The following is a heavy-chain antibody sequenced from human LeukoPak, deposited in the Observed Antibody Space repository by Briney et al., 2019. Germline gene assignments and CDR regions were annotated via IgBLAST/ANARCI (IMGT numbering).Heavy chain of an antibody. J-gene: IGHJ4*02. CDR1: GYTFTGYY. CDR3: ARVFVDTAMSNVDY. Sequence: GASVKVSCKASGYTFTGYYMHWVRQAPGQGLEWMGWINPNSGGTNYAQKFQGRVTMTRDTSISTAYMELSRLRSDATAVYYCARVFVDTAMSNVDYWGQGTLVTVSS. V-gene: IGHV1-2*02. D-gene: IGHD5-18*01. CDR2: INPNSGGT.